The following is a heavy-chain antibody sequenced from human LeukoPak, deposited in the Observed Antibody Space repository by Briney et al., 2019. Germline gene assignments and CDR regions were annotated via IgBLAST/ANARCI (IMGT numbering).Heavy chain of an antibody. CDR2: ISSSSSNI. D-gene: IGHD1-1*01. J-gene: IGHJ4*02. CDR1: GFTFSSYN. V-gene: IGHV3-21*01. Sequence: GGSLRLSCAASGFTFSSYNMNWVRQAPGKGLEWVSSISSSSSNIYYTDSVKGRFTISRDNAQKSLYLRMDSLRVEDTAVYYCVRDRGGVTGTGSLRDYWGQGTLVTVSS. CDR3: VRDRGGVTGTGSLRDY.